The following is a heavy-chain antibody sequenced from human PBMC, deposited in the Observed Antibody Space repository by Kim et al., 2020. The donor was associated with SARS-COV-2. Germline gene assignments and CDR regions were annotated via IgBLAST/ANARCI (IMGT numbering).Heavy chain of an antibody. CDR3: LDYHGSGSHGFY. Sequence: YYAASVRGRSTISRDNSKNTVYLQLSNMRAEDTATYYCLDYHGSGSHGFYWGQGALVTVSS. D-gene: IGHD3-10*01. J-gene: IGHJ1*01. V-gene: IGHV3-23*01.